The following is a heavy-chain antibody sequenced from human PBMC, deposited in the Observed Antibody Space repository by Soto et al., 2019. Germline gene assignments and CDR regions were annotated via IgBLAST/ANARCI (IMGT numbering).Heavy chain of an antibody. CDR2: IFYSGAT. Sequence: SETLSLTCTVSGGSITNSRNYWGWIRQPPGKGLEWIGSIFYSGATYYNPSLKSRITISVDASKNQFSLRLSSVTAADAAVYYCERHRGLRLYATDVFDIWGQGTMVTVSS. CDR1: GGSITNSRNY. CDR3: ERHRGLRLYATDVFDI. D-gene: IGHD3-16*01. J-gene: IGHJ3*02. V-gene: IGHV4-39*01.